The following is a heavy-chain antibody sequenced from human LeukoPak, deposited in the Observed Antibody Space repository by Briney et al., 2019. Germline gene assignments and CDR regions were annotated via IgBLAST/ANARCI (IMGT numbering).Heavy chain of an antibody. CDR2: IYYSGST. V-gene: IGHV4-39*01. Sequence: KPGGSLRLSCAASGFTFRNYAMTWVRQAPGKGLEWIGSIYYSGSTYYNPSLKSRVTISVDTSKNQFSLKLSSVTAADTAVYYCARGGRNIITMVRGAPGYYYGMDVWGQGTTVTVSS. J-gene: IGHJ6*02. CDR3: ARGGRNIITMVRGAPGYYYGMDV. D-gene: IGHD3-10*01. CDR1: GFTFRNYA.